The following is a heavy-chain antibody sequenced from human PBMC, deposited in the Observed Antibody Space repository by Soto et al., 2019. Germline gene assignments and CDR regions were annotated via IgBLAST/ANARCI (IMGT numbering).Heavy chain of an antibody. V-gene: IGHV3-66*01. CDR3: ARDAPYTSSHF. CDR2: RYSGGAA. Sequence: EVQVVESGGGLVQPGGSLRLSCAASGFTVSSSYMSWVRQAPGKGPEWVSIRYSGGAAYYADSVQGRFTISRDNSKITLYLQMHSLRAEDTAVYYCARDAPYTSSHFWGQGTPVTVSS. CDR1: GFTVSSSY. D-gene: IGHD6-6*01. J-gene: IGHJ4*02.